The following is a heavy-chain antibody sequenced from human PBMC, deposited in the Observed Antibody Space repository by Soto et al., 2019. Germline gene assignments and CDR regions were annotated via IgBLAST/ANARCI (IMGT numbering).Heavy chain of an antibody. CDR1: GGSISSGDYY. CDR2: IYYSENT. Sequence: QVQLQESGPGLVKPSQTLSLTCTVSGGSISSGDYYWSWIRQPPGKGLEWIGYIYYSENTYYNPSLKSRVSISVDTSNNHFSLKLSSVTAADTAVYYCARVQAYDSSGYYYDYFDYWGQGTLVTVSS. CDR3: ARVQAYDSSGYYYDYFDY. D-gene: IGHD3-22*01. V-gene: IGHV4-30-4*01. J-gene: IGHJ4*02.